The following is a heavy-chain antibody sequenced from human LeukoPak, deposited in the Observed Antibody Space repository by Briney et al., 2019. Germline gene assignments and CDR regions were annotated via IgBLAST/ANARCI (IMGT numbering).Heavy chain of an antibody. J-gene: IGHJ4*02. CDR1: GITLSNYG. V-gene: IGHV3-23*01. Sequence: GGSLRLSCAVSGITLSNYGMTWVRQAPGKGLEWVAGISDTGGRTNYADSVKGRFTISRDNPKNTLYLKMNSLRAEDTAVYFCAKRGVVIRVILVGFHKEAYYFDSWGQGALVTVSS. CDR3: AKRGVVIRVILVGFHKEAYYFDS. D-gene: IGHD3-22*01. CDR2: ISDTGGRT.